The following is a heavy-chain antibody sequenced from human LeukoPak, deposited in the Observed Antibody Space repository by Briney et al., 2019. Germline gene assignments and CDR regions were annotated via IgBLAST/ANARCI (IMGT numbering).Heavy chain of an antibody. D-gene: IGHD4-23*01. CDR3: AREEYGGVYFDY. J-gene: IGHJ4*02. V-gene: IGHV3-30-3*01. CDR2: ISYDASNK. Sequence: GGSLRLSCAASGFTFSSYAMHWVRQAPGKGLEGVAVISYDASNKYYTDSVKRRFTISRENNKNMLYLQMDSLRVEATAVYHCAREEYGGVYFDYWGQGTLVTVSS. CDR1: GFTFSSYA.